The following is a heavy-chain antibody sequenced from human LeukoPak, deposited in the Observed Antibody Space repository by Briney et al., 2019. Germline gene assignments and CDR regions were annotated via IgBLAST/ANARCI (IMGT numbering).Heavy chain of an antibody. Sequence: PGGSLRLSCAASEFTFNSYAMSWVRQAPGKGLEWGSAISGGGANTYYADSVKGRFTISRDNSKNTLYLQMNSLRAEDTAVYYCAKSSPYSATYFDYWGQGTLVTVSS. CDR3: AKSSPYSATYFDY. J-gene: IGHJ4*02. V-gene: IGHV3-23*01. CDR2: ISGGGANT. D-gene: IGHD1-26*01. CDR1: EFTFNSYA.